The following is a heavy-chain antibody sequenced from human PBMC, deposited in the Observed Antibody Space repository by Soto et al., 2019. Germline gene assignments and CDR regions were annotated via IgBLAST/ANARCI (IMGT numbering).Heavy chain of an antibody. V-gene: IGHV2-5*02. J-gene: IGHJ5*02. CDR3: AHRGSRRWYDWFDA. CDR1: GFSLSTSGVG. CDR2: IYWDDEK. Sequence: QITLKESGPTLVEPTQTLTLTCPFSGFSLSTSGVGVGWSRQPPGKALEWLALIYWDDEKRYSPSLKSRLPITKDTSKHKVVLTKNNMDPVDKATYYCAHRGSRRWYDWFDAWGQGTLVTVSS. D-gene: IGHD6-13*01.